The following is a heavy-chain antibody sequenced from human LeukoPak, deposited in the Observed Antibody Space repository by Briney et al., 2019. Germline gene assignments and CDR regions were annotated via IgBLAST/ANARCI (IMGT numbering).Heavy chain of an antibody. CDR3: ARGRYVWGSYRAYFDY. D-gene: IGHD3-16*02. Sequence: SETLSLTCAVYGGSFSGYYWSWIRQPPGEGLEWIGEINHSGSTNYNPSLKSRVTISVDTSKNQFSLKLSSVTAADTAVYYCARGRYVWGSYRAYFDYWGQGTLVTVSS. J-gene: IGHJ4*02. CDR2: INHSGST. CDR1: GGSFSGYY. V-gene: IGHV4-34*01.